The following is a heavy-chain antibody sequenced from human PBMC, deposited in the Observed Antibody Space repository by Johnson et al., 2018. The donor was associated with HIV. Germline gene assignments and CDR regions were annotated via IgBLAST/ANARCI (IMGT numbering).Heavy chain of an antibody. CDR2: IWNDGSNR. CDR1: GFTFRSYG. Sequence: QVQLMESGGGVVQPGGSLRLSCAASGFTFRSYGMHWVRQAPGKGLEWVAVIWNDGSNRYYADSVKGRFTISIDTSKNTLYLQMNSLRAEDTAVYYCARGYDFWGGYSAYDAFDIWGQGTMVTVSS. CDR3: ARGYDFWGGYSAYDAFDI. V-gene: IGHV3-33*01. D-gene: IGHD3-3*01. J-gene: IGHJ3*02.